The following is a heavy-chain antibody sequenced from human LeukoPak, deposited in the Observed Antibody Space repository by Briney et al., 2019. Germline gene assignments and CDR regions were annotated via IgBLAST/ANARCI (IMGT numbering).Heavy chain of an antibody. CDR2: IYYSGST. D-gene: IGHD3-22*01. V-gene: IGHV4-39*07. Sequence: SETLSLTCTVSGGSISRSSYYWGWIRQPPGKGLEWIGSIYYSGSTYYTPSLKSRVTISVDTSKNQFSLKLSSVTAADTAVYYCARDYQRNHYYDSSGYYYVHYYYYMDVWGKGTTVTVSS. CDR1: GGSISRSSYY. J-gene: IGHJ6*03. CDR3: ARDYQRNHYYDSSGYYYVHYYYYMDV.